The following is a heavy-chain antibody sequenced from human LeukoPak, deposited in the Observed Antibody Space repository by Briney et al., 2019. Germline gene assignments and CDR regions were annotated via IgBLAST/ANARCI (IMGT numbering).Heavy chain of an antibody. V-gene: IGHV1-46*01. D-gene: IGHD3-16*02. CDR2: INPSGGSA. J-gene: IGHJ4*02. CDR3: ARARDTGDY. Sequence: ASVKVSCKASGYTFTIYYIHWVRQAPGQGLEWVGMINPSGGSATYAQKFQGRVTMTRDTSTSTVYMELSSLRSEDTAVYYCARARDTGDYWGQGTLVTVSS. CDR1: GYTFTIYY.